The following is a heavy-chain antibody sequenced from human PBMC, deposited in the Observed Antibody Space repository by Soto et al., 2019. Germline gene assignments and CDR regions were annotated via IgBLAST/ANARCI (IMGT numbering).Heavy chain of an antibody. CDR2: IRSKPNSYAT. J-gene: IGHJ6*02. V-gene: IGHV3-73*01. Sequence: EAQLVESGGGLVQPGGSLKLSCAVSGFTFSGSAMHWVRQASGKGLEWVGRIRSKPNSYATAYAASVQGRFTISRDESKNTAYLQINSLKTEDTAVYYCAATMKIFGGRIVRSGIDVWGQGTTVTVSS. CDR3: AATMKIFGGRIVRSGIDV. D-gene: IGHD3-16*02. CDR1: GFTFSGSA.